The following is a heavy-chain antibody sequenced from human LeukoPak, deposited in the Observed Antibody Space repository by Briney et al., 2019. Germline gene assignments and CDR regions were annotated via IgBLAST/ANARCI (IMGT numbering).Heavy chain of an antibody. CDR2: INPNSGGT. Sequence: ASVKVSCKASGYTFTGYYMHWVRQAPGQGLEWMGWINPNSGGTNYAQKFQGRVTMTRDTSISTAYMELSRLRSDDTAVYYCARGSHSSSWYPYYFDYWGQGTLVTASP. D-gene: IGHD6-13*01. J-gene: IGHJ4*02. CDR3: ARGSHSSSWYPYYFDY. V-gene: IGHV1-2*02. CDR1: GYTFTGYY.